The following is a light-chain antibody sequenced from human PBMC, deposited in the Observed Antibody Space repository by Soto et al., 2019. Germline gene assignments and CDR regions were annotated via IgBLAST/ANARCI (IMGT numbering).Light chain of an antibody. J-gene: IGLJ3*02. CDR1: SGHSSYT. CDR2: LNSDGSH. V-gene: IGLV4-69*01. Sequence: QPVLTQSPSASASLGASVKLTCTLSSGHSSYTIAWHQQQPEKGPRYLMKLNSDGSHSKGDGIPDRFSGSSSGAERYLTISSLQSEDEAAYYCQTWGTGIRVFGGGTKVTV. CDR3: QTWGTGIRV.